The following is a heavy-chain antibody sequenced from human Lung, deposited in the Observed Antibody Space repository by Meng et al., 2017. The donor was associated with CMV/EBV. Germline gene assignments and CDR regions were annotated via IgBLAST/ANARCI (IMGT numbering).Heavy chain of an antibody. Sequence: SETLSLTCTVSGGSISSSSQYWAWIRQAPGKGLEWIGNIDYSGVTYYSPSLKSRVTISVDMSKNQFSLKLSSVTAADTAIYYCVRDVYQLLLYRCFDDWGQGXLVTVSS. CDR2: IDYSGVT. J-gene: IGHJ4*02. CDR1: GGSISSSSQY. V-gene: IGHV4-39*07. CDR3: VRDVYQLLLYRCFDD. D-gene: IGHD2-2*01.